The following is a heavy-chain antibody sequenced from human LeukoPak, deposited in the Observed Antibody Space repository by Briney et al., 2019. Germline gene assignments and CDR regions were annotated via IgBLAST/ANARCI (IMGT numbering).Heavy chain of an antibody. D-gene: IGHD6-13*01. Sequence: ASVKVSCHAFAFAFTSFDINWARPATRQGLWWMGWMNPNSGNTGYAQKFQGRVTMTRSTSMSTAYMELSSLRSEDTAVYHCAREGGVGYSSSWYYFDYWGQGTLVTVSS. CDR3: AREGGVGYSSSWYYFDY. V-gene: IGHV1-8*01. J-gene: IGHJ4*02. CDR1: AFAFTSFD. CDR2: MNPNSGNT.